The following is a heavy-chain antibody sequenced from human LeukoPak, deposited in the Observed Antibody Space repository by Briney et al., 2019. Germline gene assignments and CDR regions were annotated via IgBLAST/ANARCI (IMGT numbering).Heavy chain of an antibody. CDR3: AKHRFSHYFDY. Sequence: GGTLRLSCATSGFTVSSYAMSWVRQAPGQGLDCVSAISGSCGSTYYADSVKGRFTISRDNSKNTLYLQMNSLRAEDTAVYYCAKHRFSHYFDYWGQGTLVTVSS. CDR1: GFTVSSYA. V-gene: IGHV3-23*01. D-gene: IGHD1-14*01. CDR2: ISGSCGST. J-gene: IGHJ4*02.